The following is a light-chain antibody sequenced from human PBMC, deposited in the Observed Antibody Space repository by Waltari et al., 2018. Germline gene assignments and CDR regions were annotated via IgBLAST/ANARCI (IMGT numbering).Light chain of an antibody. CDR3: SSYAGSYTLL. J-gene: IGLJ2*01. V-gene: IGLV2-11*01. Sequence: QSALTQPRSVSGSPGQSVTISCTGTSSDVGGYHYVAGYQHHPGKAPVLMVFDVNKRPSGRPDRFLGYNAGNTASLTISGLRTEDEADYYCSSYAGSYTLLFGGGTKLTVL. CDR1: SSDVGGYHY. CDR2: DVN.